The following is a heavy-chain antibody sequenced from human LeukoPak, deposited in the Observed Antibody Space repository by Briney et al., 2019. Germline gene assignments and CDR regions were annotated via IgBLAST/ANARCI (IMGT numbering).Heavy chain of an antibody. CDR2: IYTSGST. CDR1: GGSISSYY. CDR3: ARDYYGSGSRDWFDP. V-gene: IGHV4-4*07. D-gene: IGHD3-10*01. Sequence: SETLSLTCTASGGSISSYYWSWIRQPAGKGLEWIGRIYTSGSTNYNPSLKSRVTMSVDTSKNQFSLKLSSVTAADTAVYYCARDYYGSGSRDWFDPWGQRTLVTVSS. J-gene: IGHJ5*02.